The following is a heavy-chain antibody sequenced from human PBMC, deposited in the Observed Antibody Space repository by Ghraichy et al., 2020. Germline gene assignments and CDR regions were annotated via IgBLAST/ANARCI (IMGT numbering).Heavy chain of an antibody. V-gene: IGHV3-74*01. D-gene: IGHD5-18*01. Sequence: GGSLRLSCAASGFTFSSYWMHWVRQAPGKGLVWVSRIKTDGSATNYADSVKGRFTISRDNAKNTLYLQMNSLRAEDTAVYYCARGHSFGYNVDVWGQGTTVTVSS. J-gene: IGHJ6*02. CDR1: GFTFSSYW. CDR3: ARGHSFGYNVDV. CDR2: IKTDGSAT.